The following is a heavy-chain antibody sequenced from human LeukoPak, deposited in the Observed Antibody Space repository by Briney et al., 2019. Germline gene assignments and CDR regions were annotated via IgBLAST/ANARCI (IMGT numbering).Heavy chain of an antibody. V-gene: IGHV3-23*01. Sequence: GGSLRLSCAAPGFTFSSYAMSWVRQAPGKGLEWVSSIVGSGGTTYYADSVKGRFTVSGDNSKNTLYLQMNSLRPEDTAVYYCAKGSNTWGYYFDYWGQGTLVTVSS. CDR1: GFTFSSYA. J-gene: IGHJ4*02. D-gene: IGHD6-13*01. CDR2: IVGSGGTT. CDR3: AKGSNTWGYYFDY.